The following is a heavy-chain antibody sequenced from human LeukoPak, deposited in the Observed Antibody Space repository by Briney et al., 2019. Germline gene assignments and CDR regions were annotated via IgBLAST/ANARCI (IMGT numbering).Heavy chain of an antibody. Sequence: ASVKVSCKASGYTFTKYGISWVRQAPGQGLEWMGWISAYNGNINYAQKLQGRVTMTTDTSTSTAFMELRSLRSDDTAVYYCAREPLVVGATVDYWGQGTLVTVSS. CDR2: ISAYNGNI. D-gene: IGHD1-26*01. CDR3: AREPLVVGATVDY. V-gene: IGHV1-18*01. J-gene: IGHJ4*02. CDR1: GYTFTKYG.